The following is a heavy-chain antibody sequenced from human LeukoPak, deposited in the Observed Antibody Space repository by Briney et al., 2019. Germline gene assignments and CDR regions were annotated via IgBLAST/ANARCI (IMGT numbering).Heavy chain of an antibody. D-gene: IGHD4-17*01. CDR3: ARGLGDYADDYYYMDV. V-gene: IGHV3-66*01. Sequence: GGSLRLSCAASGFTVSSNYMSWVRQAPGKGLEWGSGIYSGGSTYYADSVKGRFTISRDNSKNTLYLQMNSLRAEDTAVYYCARGLGDYADDYYYMDVWGKGTTVTVSS. CDR2: IYSGGST. CDR1: GFTVSSNY. J-gene: IGHJ6*03.